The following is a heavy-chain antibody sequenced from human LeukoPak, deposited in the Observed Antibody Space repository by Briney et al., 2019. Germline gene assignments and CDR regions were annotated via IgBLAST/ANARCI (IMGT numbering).Heavy chain of an antibody. CDR1: GGSFSGYF. CDR2: ISQSGSQ. J-gene: IGHJ4*02. V-gene: IGHV4-34*01. CDR3: AVSTVKVTTRTLDH. Sequence: PSETLSLTCDVYGGSFSGYFWTWFRQPPGKGLEWIGEISQSGSQIYKPSLKSRVTISVDTSKNQFSLKLTSMTAADTAAYYCAVSTVKVTTRTLDHWSQGTLVTVSS. D-gene: IGHD4-17*01.